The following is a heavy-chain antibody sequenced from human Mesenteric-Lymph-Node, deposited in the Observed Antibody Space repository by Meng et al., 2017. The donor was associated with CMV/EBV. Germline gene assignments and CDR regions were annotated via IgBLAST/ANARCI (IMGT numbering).Heavy chain of an antibody. V-gene: IGHV4-59*01. Sequence: ESLKISCALYGGSFSGYYWSWIRQPPGKGLEWIGYIYYSGSTNYNPSLKSRVTISVDTSKNQFSLKLSSVTAADTAVYYCARGVNYYYYGMDVWGQGTTVTVSS. CDR1: GGSFSGYY. CDR2: IYYSGST. J-gene: IGHJ6*02. CDR3: ARGVNYYYYGMDV. D-gene: IGHD2-21*01.